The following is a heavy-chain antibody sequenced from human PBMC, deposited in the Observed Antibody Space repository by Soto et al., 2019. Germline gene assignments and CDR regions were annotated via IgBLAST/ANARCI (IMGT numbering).Heavy chain of an antibody. CDR1: GFTVSSNY. V-gene: IGHV3-66*01. D-gene: IGHD1-26*01. CDR2: IYSGGST. CDR3: GRDGVGAASD. J-gene: IGHJ4*02. Sequence: EVQLVESGGGLVQPGGSLRLSCAASGFTVSSNYMSWVRQAPGKGLEWVSVIYSGGSTNYADSVKGRFTISRDKSKNRLFLQMKRQRGEDTAVHYCGRDGVGAASDCGQGTLVTVST.